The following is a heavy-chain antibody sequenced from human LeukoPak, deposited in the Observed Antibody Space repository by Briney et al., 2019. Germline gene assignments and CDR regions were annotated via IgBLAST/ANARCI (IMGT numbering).Heavy chain of an antibody. Sequence: GASVTVSCKASGYTFSDYYMHWVRQAPGQGLEWMGWINPNSDGAMYAQRFQGRVTMTWDTSINTAYMDLSRLRSDDTAVYYCARDRSTLGYRQFDYWGQGTLVTVSS. V-gene: IGHV1-2*02. CDR2: INPNSDGA. CDR1: GYTFSDYY. D-gene: IGHD5-18*01. CDR3: ARDRSTLGYRQFDY. J-gene: IGHJ4*02.